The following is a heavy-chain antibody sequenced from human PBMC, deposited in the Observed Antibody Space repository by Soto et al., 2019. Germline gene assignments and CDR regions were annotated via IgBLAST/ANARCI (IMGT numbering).Heavy chain of an antibody. CDR1: GGTFSSYA. Sequence: ASVKVSCKASGGTFSSYAISWVRQAPGQGLEWMGGIIPIFGTANYAQKFQGRVTITADESTSTAYMELSSLRSEDTAVYYCARDVYGGADYSPWGQGTLVTVSS. CDR3: ARDVYGGADYSP. V-gene: IGHV1-69*13. J-gene: IGHJ5*02. CDR2: IIPIFGTA. D-gene: IGHD4-17*01.